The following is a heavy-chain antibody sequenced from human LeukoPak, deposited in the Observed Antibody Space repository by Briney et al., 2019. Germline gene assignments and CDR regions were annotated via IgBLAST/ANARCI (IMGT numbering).Heavy chain of an antibody. CDR1: GFSFSTYA. CDR3: ARRDTSGYFSDY. V-gene: IGHV3-64*01. J-gene: IGHJ4*02. D-gene: IGHD6-19*01. Sequence: GGSLRLSCAASGFSFSTYAMSWDRQAPGKGLEYVAAISSNGGNTYYPNSVKGRFTISRDNSKNTLFLQMGSLRLEDMAVYYCARRDTSGYFSDYWGQGTLVTVSS. CDR2: ISSNGGNT.